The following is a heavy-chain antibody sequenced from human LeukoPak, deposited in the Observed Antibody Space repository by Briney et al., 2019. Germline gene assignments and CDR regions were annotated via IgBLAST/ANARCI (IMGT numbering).Heavy chain of an antibody. D-gene: IGHD3-10*01. J-gene: IGHJ4*02. CDR2: ISGSGGST. CDR1: GFTFSSYA. CDR3: ARDPPTKSYGSGTYDY. Sequence: GGSLRLSCAASGFTFSSYAMSWVRQAPGKGLEWVSAISGSGGSTYYADSVKGRFTISRDNSKNTLYLQMNSLRVEDTAVYYCARDPPTKSYGSGTYDYWGQGTLVTVSS. V-gene: IGHV3-23*01.